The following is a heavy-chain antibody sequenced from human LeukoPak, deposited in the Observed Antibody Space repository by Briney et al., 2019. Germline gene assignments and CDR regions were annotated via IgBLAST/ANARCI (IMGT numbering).Heavy chain of an antibody. CDR1: GGSSSGYY. V-gene: IGHV4-59*08. CDR2: IYYSGST. CDR3: ARSRRPRLLYGDYAWYFDL. Sequence: SETLSLTCDVYGGSSSGYYWSWIRQPPGKGLEWIGYIYYSGSTNYNPSLKSRVTISVDTSKNQFSLKLSSVTAADTAVYYCARSRRPRLLYGDYAWYFDLWGRGTLVTVSS. J-gene: IGHJ2*01. D-gene: IGHD4-17*01.